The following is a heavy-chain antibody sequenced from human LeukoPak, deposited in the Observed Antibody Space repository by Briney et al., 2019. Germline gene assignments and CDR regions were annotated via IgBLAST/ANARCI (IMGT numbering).Heavy chain of an antibody. Sequence: SETLSLTCTVSGGSISSGSYYWSWIRQPAGKGLEWIGRIYTSGSTNYNPSLKSRVTISVDTSKNHFSLRLSSVTAADTAVYYCARDSGLQPRSFDIWGQGTMVTVSS. CDR1: GGSISSGSYY. CDR3: ARDSGLQPRSFDI. CDR2: IYTSGST. V-gene: IGHV4-61*02. D-gene: IGHD4-11*01. J-gene: IGHJ3*02.